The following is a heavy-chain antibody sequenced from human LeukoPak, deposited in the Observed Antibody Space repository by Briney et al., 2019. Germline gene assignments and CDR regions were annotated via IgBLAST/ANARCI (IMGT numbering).Heavy chain of an antibody. CDR1: GYSFTSYW. J-gene: IGHJ1*01. Sequence: GESLKISCKGSGYSFTSYWIAWVRQMPGKGLEWMGIIYPGDSDTRYSPSFQGQVTISADKSISTAYLQWSSLKASDTAMYYCATYYYDSSGYEYFQNWGQGTLVTVSS. CDR3: ATYYYDSSGYEYFQN. V-gene: IGHV5-51*01. D-gene: IGHD3-22*01. CDR2: IYPGDSDT.